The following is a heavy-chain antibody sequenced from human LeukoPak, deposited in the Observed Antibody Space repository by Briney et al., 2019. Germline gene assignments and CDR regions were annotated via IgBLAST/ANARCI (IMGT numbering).Heavy chain of an antibody. CDR1: GFTFSSYG. CDR2: IWYEGSNK. V-gene: IGHV3-33*01. J-gene: IGHJ4*02. Sequence: PGGSLRLSCAASGFTFSSYGMHWVRQAPGEGLEWVAVIWYEGSNKYYADSVKGRFTISRDNSKNTVYLQMNSLRAEDTAVYYCARDDSPYCGGDCAPDYWGQGTLVSVSS. CDR3: ARDDSPYCGGDCAPDY. D-gene: IGHD2-21*02.